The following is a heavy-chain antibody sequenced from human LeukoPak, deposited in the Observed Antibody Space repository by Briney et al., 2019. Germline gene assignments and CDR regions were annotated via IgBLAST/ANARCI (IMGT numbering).Heavy chain of an antibody. J-gene: IGHJ3*02. D-gene: IGHD3-9*01. V-gene: IGHV1-69*04. Sequence: SVKVSCKASGGTFSSYAISWVRQAPGQGLEWMGRIIPILGIANYAQKFQGRVTITADKSTSAAYMELSSLRSEDTAVYYCASTYDRDAFDIWGQGTMVTVSS. CDR3: ASTYDRDAFDI. CDR1: GGTFSSYA. CDR2: IIPILGIA.